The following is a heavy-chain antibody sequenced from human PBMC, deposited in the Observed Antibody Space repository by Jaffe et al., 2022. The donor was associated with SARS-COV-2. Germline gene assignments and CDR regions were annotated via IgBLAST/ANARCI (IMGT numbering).Heavy chain of an antibody. Sequence: EVQLVESGGGLVQPGGSLRLSCAASGFTFSSYAMSWVRQAPGKGLEWVSAISGSGGSTYYADSVKGRFTISRDNSKNTLYLQMNSLRAEDTAVYYCARLKGAVGARSSGAFDIWGQGTMVTVSS. CDR2: ISGSGGST. V-gene: IGHV3-23*04. D-gene: IGHD1-26*01. CDR1: GFTFSSYA. CDR3: ARLKGAVGARSSGAFDI. J-gene: IGHJ3*02.